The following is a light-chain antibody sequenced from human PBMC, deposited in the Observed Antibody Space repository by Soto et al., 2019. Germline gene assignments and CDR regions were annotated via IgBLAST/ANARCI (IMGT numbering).Light chain of an antibody. J-gene: IGKJ1*01. Sequence: AIQMTQSPSSLSASVGDRVTITCRASQDIGNDLGWYQQKQGKAPNLLIYAASSLESGVPSRFSGSGSGTDFTLTISSLQPEDFATYYCLQDYTYPRTFGQGTKVEIK. CDR1: QDIGND. V-gene: IGKV1-6*01. CDR3: LQDYTYPRT. CDR2: AAS.